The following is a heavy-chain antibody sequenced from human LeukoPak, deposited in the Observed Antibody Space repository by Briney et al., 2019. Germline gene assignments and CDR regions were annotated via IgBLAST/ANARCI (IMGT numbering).Heavy chain of an antibody. CDR2: IKQDGSEK. D-gene: IGHD3-3*01. Sequence: PGGSLRLSCEGSAFIFSGHWMNRVRQTPGKGLEWVANIKQDGSEKYYVDSVKGRFTVSRDNAKNSLYLQMNSLRAEGTAVYYCAREYYDFWSGYYRGDYFDYWGQGTLVTVSS. CDR3: AREYYDFWSGYYRGDYFDY. CDR1: AFIFSGHW. V-gene: IGHV3-7*03. J-gene: IGHJ4*02.